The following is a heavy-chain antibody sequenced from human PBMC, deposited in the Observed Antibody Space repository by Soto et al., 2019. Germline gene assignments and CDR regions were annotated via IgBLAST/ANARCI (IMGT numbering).Heavy chain of an antibody. CDR1: GFTFSNAW. CDR2: IKSKTDGGTT. Sequence: GESLKISCAASGFTFSNAWMSWVRQAPGKGLEWVGRIKSKTDGGTTDYAAPVKGRFTISRDDSKNTLYLQMNSLKTEDTAVYYCTTGLVDIVATISTWGQGTLVTVSS. CDR3: TTGLVDIVATIST. J-gene: IGHJ5*02. D-gene: IGHD5-12*01. V-gene: IGHV3-15*01.